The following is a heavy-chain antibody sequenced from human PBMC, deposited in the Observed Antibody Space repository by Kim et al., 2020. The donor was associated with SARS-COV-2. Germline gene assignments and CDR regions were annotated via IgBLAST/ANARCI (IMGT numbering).Heavy chain of an antibody. J-gene: IGHJ4*02. CDR3: ARTSGYSGDWARPFDY. V-gene: IGHV6-1*01. D-gene: IGHD6-19*01. CDR1: GDSVSSNTAA. Sequence: SQTLSLTCAISGDSVSSNTAAWNWVRQSPSRGLEWLGRTSYRSKWSTDYAVSIRGRATINVDTSKNQFSLQLNAVTPEDTAVYYCARTSGYSGDWARPFDYWGQGIFVTVSS. CDR2: TSYRSKWST.